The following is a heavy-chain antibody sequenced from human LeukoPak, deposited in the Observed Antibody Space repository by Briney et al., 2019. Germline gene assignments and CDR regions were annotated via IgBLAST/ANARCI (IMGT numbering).Heavy chain of an antibody. CDR2: IYTSGST. D-gene: IGHD3-16*01. Sequence: SETLSLTCTVSGGSISSYYWSWIRQPAGKGLEWIGRIYTSGSTNYNPSLKSPVTMSVDTSKNQFSLKLSSVTAADTAVYYCARNSKLMLYFDYWGQGTLVTVSS. V-gene: IGHV4-4*07. CDR1: GGSISSYY. CDR3: ARNSKLMLYFDY. J-gene: IGHJ4*02.